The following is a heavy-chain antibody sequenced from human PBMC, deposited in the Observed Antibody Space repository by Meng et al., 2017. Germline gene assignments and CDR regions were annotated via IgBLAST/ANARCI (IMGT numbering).Heavy chain of an antibody. Sequence: QVPVVEVGVEVKKPGSSVKVSCKASGGTFSSYAISWVRQAPGQGLEWMGGIIPIFGTANYAQKFQGRVTITADKSTSTAYMELSSLRSEDTAVYYCAREPRDGPKTNWFDPWGQGTLVTVSS. CDR3: AREPRDGPKTNWFDP. J-gene: IGHJ5*02. CDR1: GGTFSSYA. CDR2: IIPIFGTA. D-gene: IGHD5-24*01. V-gene: IGHV1-69*06.